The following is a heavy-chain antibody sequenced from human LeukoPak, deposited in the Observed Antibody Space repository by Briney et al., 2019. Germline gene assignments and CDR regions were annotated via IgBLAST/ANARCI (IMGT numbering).Heavy chain of an antibody. D-gene: IGHD3-16*01. CDR1: GGSISSSSHY. Sequence: SETLSLTCTVSGGSISSSSHYWGWIRQPPGKGLEWIGSIYYSGSTYYNPSLKSRVTISVDTSKNQFSLKLSSVTAADTAVYYCARRGGLGDFDYWGQGTLVTVSS. J-gene: IGHJ4*02. V-gene: IGHV4-39*01. CDR3: ARRGGLGDFDY. CDR2: IYYSGST.